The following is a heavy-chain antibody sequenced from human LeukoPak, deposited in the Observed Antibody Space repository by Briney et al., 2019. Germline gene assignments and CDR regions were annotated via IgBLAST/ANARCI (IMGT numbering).Heavy chain of an antibody. V-gene: IGHV1-2*02. CDR2: INPNSGGT. J-gene: IGHJ4*02. Sequence: ASVKVSCKASGYTFTGYYMHWVRQAPGQGLEWMGWINPNSGGTNYAQKFQGRVTMTRDTSISTAYMELSRLRSDDTAVYYCAGVSIAVAGTPFDYWGQGTLVTVSS. CDR1: GYTFTGYY. D-gene: IGHD6-19*01. CDR3: AGVSIAVAGTPFDY.